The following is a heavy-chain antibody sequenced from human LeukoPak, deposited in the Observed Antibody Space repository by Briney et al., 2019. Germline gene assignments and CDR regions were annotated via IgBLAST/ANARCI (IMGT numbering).Heavy chain of an antibody. V-gene: IGHV3-74*03. J-gene: IGHJ4*02. Sequence: GGSLRLSCAASGFTFSSYWMHWVRQAPGKGLVWVSRIHGDGNNTKYANSVKGRFTISRDNAKNTLYLQMNSLRAEDTAVYYCARGYGDYVAYFDYWGQGTLVTVSS. CDR1: GFTFSSYW. D-gene: IGHD4-17*01. CDR3: ARGYGDYVAYFDY. CDR2: IHGDGNNT.